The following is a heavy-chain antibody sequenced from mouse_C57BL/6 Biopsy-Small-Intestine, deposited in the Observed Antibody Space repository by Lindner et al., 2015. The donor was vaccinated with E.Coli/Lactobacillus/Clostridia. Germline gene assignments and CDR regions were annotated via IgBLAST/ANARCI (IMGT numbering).Heavy chain of an antibody. Sequence: VQLQESGGGLVEPGGSLKLSCAASGFTFSDYGIHWVRQAPEKGLEWVAYISSGSSSIYYADTVKGRFTISRDNAKNTLFLQMTSLRSEDTAMYYCAREDYWGQGTTLTVSS. CDR2: ISSGSSSI. CDR3: AREDY. V-gene: IGHV5-17*01. CDR1: GFTFSDYG. J-gene: IGHJ2*01.